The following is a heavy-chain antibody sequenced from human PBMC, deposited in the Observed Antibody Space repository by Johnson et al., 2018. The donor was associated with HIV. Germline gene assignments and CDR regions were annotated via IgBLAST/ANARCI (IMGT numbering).Heavy chain of an antibody. CDR2: IYSGGST. CDR1: GFTVSSNY. J-gene: IGHJ3*02. D-gene: IGHD1-26*01. CDR3: VSREWELHAFDI. Sequence: VQLVESGGGLVQPGGSLRLSCAASGFTVSSNYMSWVRQAPGKGLEWVSVIYSGGSTYYADSAKGRFTISRDNSKNSLYLQMNSLRAEDTAVYYCVSREWELHAFDIWGQGTMVTVSS. V-gene: IGHV3-66*01.